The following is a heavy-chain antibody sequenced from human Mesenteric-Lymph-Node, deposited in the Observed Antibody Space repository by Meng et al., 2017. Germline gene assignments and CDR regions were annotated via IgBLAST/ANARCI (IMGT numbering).Heavy chain of an antibody. J-gene: IGHJ4*02. CDR1: GFIFSNYA. CDR3: ARENYFYFDY. D-gene: IGHD3-10*01. CDR2: ISSSGSTI. Sequence: GGSLRLSCEASGFIFSNYAMSWIRQAPGKGLEWVSSISSSGSTIDYADSVKGRFTISRDNTKNSLYLQMSSLRAEDTALYYCARENYFYFDYWGQGTLVTVSS. V-gene: IGHV3-11*04.